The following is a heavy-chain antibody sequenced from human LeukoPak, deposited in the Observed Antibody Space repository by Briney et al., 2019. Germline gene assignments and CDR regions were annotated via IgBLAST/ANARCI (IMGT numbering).Heavy chain of an antibody. CDR3: ARDLTGAAGFDY. CDR2: IYYSGST. Sequence: PSETLSLTCTVSGGSISSSSYYWGWIRQPPGKGLEWIGSIYYSGSTYYNPSLKSRVTISVDTSKNQFSLKLSSVTAADTAVYYCARDLTGAAGFDYWGQGTLVTVSS. D-gene: IGHD3-9*01. CDR1: GGSISSSSYY. V-gene: IGHV4-39*07. J-gene: IGHJ4*02.